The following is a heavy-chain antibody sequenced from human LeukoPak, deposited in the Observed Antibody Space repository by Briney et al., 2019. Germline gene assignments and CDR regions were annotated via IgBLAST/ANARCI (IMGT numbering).Heavy chain of an antibody. Sequence: SETLSLXCSVSGDSVSRSDSYWDWIRQPPGQGLEWIGTIYYSGRTYYSPSLKSRVTMSVDPSNNQFSLNLRSVTAADTAVYYCARRRYYDGSGYLEWGQGTLLSVSS. CDR2: IYYSGRT. J-gene: IGHJ1*01. CDR1: GDSVSRSDSY. V-gene: IGHV4-39*01. D-gene: IGHD3-22*01. CDR3: ARRRYYDGSGYLE.